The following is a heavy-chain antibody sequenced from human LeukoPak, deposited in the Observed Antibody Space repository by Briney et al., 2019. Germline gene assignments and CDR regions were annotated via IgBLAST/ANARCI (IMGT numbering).Heavy chain of an antibody. CDR2: INPNNGGT. V-gene: IGHV1-2*02. Sequence: ASVKVSCKASGYTFTGYFLHWVRQAPGQGLEWMGWINPNNGGTKYAQKFQGRVTMTSDTSITTAYMELSWLRSDDTAVYYCARPYSSSWYVAFDIWGQGTMVTVSS. D-gene: IGHD6-13*01. CDR1: GYTFTGYF. J-gene: IGHJ3*02. CDR3: ARPYSSSWYVAFDI.